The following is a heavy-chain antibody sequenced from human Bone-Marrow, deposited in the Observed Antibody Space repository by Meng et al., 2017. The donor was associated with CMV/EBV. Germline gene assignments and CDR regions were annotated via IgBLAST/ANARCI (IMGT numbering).Heavy chain of an antibody. CDR3: ASDPSGYCSDTHCPPPRS. CDR2: IVVGSGNT. Sequence: SAKVSCKGSGFTFTGSAVQWVRQARGQGIEWIGWIVVGSGNTNYAQKFQERVTMTRDKSTSTAYMELSGLRSEDTALYYCASDPSGYCSDTHCPPPRSWGQGTRVTVSS. V-gene: IGHV1-58*01. CDR1: GFTFTGSA. J-gene: IGHJ5*02. D-gene: IGHD2-8*02.